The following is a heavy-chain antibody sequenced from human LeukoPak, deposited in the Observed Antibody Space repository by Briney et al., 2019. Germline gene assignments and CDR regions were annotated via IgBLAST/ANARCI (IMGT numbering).Heavy chain of an antibody. CDR2: ISWNSGTK. CDR1: GFTFDDYA. CDR3: AVLHYYAMDV. Sequence: GRSLRLSCAASGFTFDDYAMHWVRQAPGKGLEWVSGISWNSGTKGYADSVKGRFTISRDNAKNSLYLQMNSLRGEDAALYYCAVLHYYAMDVWGQGTTVTVSS. J-gene: IGHJ6*02. D-gene: IGHD2-8*01. V-gene: IGHV3-9*01.